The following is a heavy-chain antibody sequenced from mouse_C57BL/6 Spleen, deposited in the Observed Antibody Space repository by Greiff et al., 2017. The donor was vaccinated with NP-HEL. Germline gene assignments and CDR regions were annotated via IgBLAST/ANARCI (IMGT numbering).Heavy chain of an antibody. J-gene: IGHJ4*01. Sequence: VQLQQPGAELVRPGTSVKLSCKASGYTFTSYWMHWVKQRPGQGLEWIGVIGPSDRYTNYNEKFKGKATLTVDKSSSTAYMQLSSLTSEDCAVDYCARGLEGYAMDYWGQGTSVTVSS. CDR2: IGPSDRYT. CDR3: ARGLEGYAMDY. V-gene: IGHV1-59*01. CDR1: GYTFTSYW.